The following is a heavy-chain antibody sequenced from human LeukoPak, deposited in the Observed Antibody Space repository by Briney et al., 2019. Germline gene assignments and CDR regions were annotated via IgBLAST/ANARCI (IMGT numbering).Heavy chain of an antibody. CDR3: ARTKIAAAGTEVDY. D-gene: IGHD6-13*01. J-gene: IGHJ4*02. CDR2: ISSSSSYI. V-gene: IGHV3-21*01. CDR1: GFTFSDHY. Sequence: GGSLRLSCAASGFTFSDHYMDWVRQAPGKGLEWVSSISSSSSYIYYADSVKGRFTISRDNAKNSLYLQMNSLRAEDTAVYYCARTKIAAAGTEVDYWGQGTLVTVSS.